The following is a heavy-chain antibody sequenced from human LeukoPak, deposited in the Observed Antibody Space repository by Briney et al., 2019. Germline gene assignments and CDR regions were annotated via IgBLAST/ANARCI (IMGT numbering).Heavy chain of an antibody. J-gene: IGHJ5*02. CDR3: ARPSGYCSGGSCPRWFDP. CDR2: ISYDGSNK. CDR1: GFTFSSYG. D-gene: IGHD2-15*01. V-gene: IGHV3-30*03. Sequence: GGSLRLSCAASGFTFSSYGMHWVRQAPGKGLEWVAVISYDGSNKYYADSVKGRFTISRDNSKNTLYLQMNSLRAEDTAVYYCARPSGYCSGGSCPRWFDPWGQGTLVTVSS.